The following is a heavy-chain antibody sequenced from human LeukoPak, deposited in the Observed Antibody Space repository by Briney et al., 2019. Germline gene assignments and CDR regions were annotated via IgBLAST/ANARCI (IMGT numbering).Heavy chain of an antibody. CDR3: AKDPERWLQLRLGFSD. D-gene: IGHD5-24*01. CDR2: ISGSGGNT. CDR1: GFTFGTYW. J-gene: IGHJ4*02. V-gene: IGHV3-23*01. Sequence: AGGSLRLSCGASGFTFGTYWMHWVRQAPGKGLVWVSGISGSGGNTYYADSVKGRFTISRDNSKNTLYLQMNSLRAEDTAVYYCAKDPERWLQLRLGFSDWGQGTLVTVSS.